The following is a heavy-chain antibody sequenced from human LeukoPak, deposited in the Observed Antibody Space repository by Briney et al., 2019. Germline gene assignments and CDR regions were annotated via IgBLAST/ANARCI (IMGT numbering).Heavy chain of an antibody. V-gene: IGHV4-39*01. CDR2: IYYSGST. D-gene: IGHD6-13*01. J-gene: IGHJ4*02. CDR3: THSSWYWFDY. Sequence: SETLSLTCTVSGGSISSSSYYWGWIRQPPGTGLEWIGSIYYSGSTYYNPSLKSRVTISVDTSKNQFSLKLSSVTAADTAVYYCTHSSWYWFDYWGQGTLVTVSS. CDR1: GGSISSSSYY.